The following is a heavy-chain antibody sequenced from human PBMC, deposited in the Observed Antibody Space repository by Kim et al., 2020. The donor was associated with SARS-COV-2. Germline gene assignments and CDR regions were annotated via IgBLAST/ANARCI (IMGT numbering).Heavy chain of an antibody. D-gene: IGHD1-26*01. J-gene: IGHJ4*02. Sequence: ADSVKGRFTMTRDNAKNSLYVQMNSLRAEDTAVYYCARGRKVGITTIEYWGQGTLVTVSS. V-gene: IGHV3-11*01. CDR3: ARGRKVGITTIEY.